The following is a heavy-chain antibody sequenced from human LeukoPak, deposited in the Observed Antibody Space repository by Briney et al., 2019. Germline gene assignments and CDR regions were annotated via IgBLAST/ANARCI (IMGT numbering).Heavy chain of an antibody. V-gene: IGHV5-51*01. CDR2: IYPVDSDT. J-gene: IGHJ3*02. CDR3: ARRYPDMITFGGVIVNRGALDI. CDR1: GYTFTSYW. D-gene: IGHD3-16*02. Sequence: GESLKISGKGSGYTFTSYWIGWVRQMPGKGLEWMGIIYPVDSDTKYSPSFQGQVTISADKSISTAYLQWSSMQASDTAMSYCARRYPDMITFGGVIVNRGALDIWGQGTMVTVSS.